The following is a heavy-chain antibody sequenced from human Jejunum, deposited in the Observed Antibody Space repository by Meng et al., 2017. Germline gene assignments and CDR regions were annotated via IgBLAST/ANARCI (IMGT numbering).Heavy chain of an antibody. CDR2: INQSGRT. V-gene: IGHV4-34*01. Sequence: QVRLPLWGAGTLKSSKTPALTFAVHGGAFNGYSLSWTRQSPGRGLGWIGEINQSGRTHYNPSLVGRATLSVDPSKQQFSLELKSMTAADTAVYYCARLTLLEYLSYGLPYFEYWGQGGLVTVSS. D-gene: IGHD1-1*01. J-gene: IGHJ4*02. CDR1: GGAFNGYS. CDR3: ARLTLLEYLSYGLPYFEY.